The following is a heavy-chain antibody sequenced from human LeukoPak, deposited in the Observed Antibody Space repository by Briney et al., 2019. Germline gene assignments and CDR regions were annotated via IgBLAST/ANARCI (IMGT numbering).Heavy chain of an antibody. Sequence: AGGSLRLSCAASGFTFSSYAMHWVRQAPGKGLEWVAVISYDGSNKYYADSVKGRFTISRDNSKNTLYLQMNSLRAEDTAVYYCARGGVDVPHGFDYWGQGTLVTVSS. CDR1: GFTFSSYA. D-gene: IGHD1-26*01. V-gene: IGHV3-30-3*01. CDR2: ISYDGSNK. CDR3: ARGGVDVPHGFDY. J-gene: IGHJ4*02.